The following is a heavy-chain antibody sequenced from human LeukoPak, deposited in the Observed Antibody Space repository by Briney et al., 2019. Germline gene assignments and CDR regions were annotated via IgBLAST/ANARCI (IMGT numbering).Heavy chain of an antibody. V-gene: IGHV4-39*01. J-gene: IGHJ4*02. Sequence: SETLSLTCTVSGGSISSSSYSWGWIRQPPGKGLEWIGSIYYSGSTYYNPSLKSRVTISVDTSKNQFSLKLSSVTAADTAVYYCARFRSDGYPDYWGQGTLVTVSS. CDR1: GGSISSSSYS. CDR3: ARFRSDGYPDY. CDR2: IYYSGST. D-gene: IGHD3-22*01.